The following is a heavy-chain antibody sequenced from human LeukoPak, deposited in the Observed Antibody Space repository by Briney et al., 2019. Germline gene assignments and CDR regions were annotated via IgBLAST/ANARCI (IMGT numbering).Heavy chain of an antibody. V-gene: IGHV3-30*02. Sequence: PGGSLRLSCAASGFTFSSYAMHWVRQAPGKGLGWVAFVWFDGNNKNYADSVKGRFTISRDNSKNTLYLQMNNLRAEDTALYYCAKGGGRYYGDAFDIWGQGTMVTVSS. J-gene: IGHJ3*02. CDR2: VWFDGNNK. D-gene: IGHD1-26*01. CDR1: GFTFSSYA. CDR3: AKGGGRYYGDAFDI.